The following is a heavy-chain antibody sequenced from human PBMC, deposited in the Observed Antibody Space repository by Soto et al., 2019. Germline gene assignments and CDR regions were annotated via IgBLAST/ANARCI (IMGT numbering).Heavy chain of an antibody. V-gene: IGHV4-34*01. J-gene: IGHJ6*04. Sequence: PSETLSLTCAVYGGSFSGYYWSWIRQPPGKGLEWIGEINHSGSTNYNPSLKSRVTISVDTSKNQFSLKLSSVTAADTAVYYCARGSSLSTSPPMGVWGKGTTVTVSS. CDR2: INHSGST. CDR1: GGSFSGYY. D-gene: IGHD2-2*01. CDR3: ARGSSLSTSPPMGV.